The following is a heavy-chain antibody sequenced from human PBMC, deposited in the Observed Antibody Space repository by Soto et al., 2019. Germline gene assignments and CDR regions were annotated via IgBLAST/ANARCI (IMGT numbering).Heavy chain of an antibody. Sequence: LRLSGAASGFSFSISPMHWVRQAPGKGPEWVALISYDGTNKFYADSVKGRFTISRDNSKSTLYLQVDSLRPEDAAVYYCARDPKTSGGQHWAFNYFDSWGQGTLVTVSP. CDR1: GFSFSISP. CDR3: ARDPKTSGGQHWAFNYFDS. D-gene: IGHD7-27*01. CDR2: ISYDGTNK. V-gene: IGHV3-30-3*01. J-gene: IGHJ4*02.